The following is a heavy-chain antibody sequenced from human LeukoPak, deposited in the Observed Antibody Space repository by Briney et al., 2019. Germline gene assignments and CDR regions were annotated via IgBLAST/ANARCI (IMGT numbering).Heavy chain of an antibody. CDR3: AREGFSPVGFDY. V-gene: IGHV4-39*07. CDR1: GGSISSSSYY. Sequence: SETLSLTCTVSGGSISSSSYYWGWIRQPPGKGLEWIGSFYYSGSTYYNPSLKSRVTISVDTSKNQFSMKLSSVTAADTAVYYCAREGFSPVGFDYWGQGTLVTVSS. CDR2: FYYSGST. J-gene: IGHJ4*02. D-gene: IGHD3-16*01.